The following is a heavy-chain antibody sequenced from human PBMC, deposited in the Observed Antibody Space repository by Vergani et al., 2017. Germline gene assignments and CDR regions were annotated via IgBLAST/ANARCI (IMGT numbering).Heavy chain of an antibody. D-gene: IGHD5-18*01. CDR2: INPNSGGT. V-gene: IGHV1-2*02. Sequence: QVQLVQSGAEVKKPGSSVKVSCKASGGTFSSYAISWVRQAPGQGLEWMGWINPNSGGTNYAQKFQGRVTMTRDTSISTAYMELSRLRSDDTAVYYCARLFTQPLYSYGPQYFDYWGQGTLVTVSS. CDR3: ARLFTQPLYSYGPQYFDY. CDR1: GGTFSSYA. J-gene: IGHJ4*02.